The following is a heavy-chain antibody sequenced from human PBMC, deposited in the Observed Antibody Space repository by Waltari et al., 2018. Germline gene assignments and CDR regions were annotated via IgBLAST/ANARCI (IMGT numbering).Heavy chain of an antibody. J-gene: IGHJ6*02. D-gene: IGHD3-10*01. CDR1: GLNYYVFG. V-gene: IGHV3-7*01. CDR2: IKDDGRLE. CDR3: PRPCHSPYYYGSSEIGYGLDV. Sequence: VEWGGDVVQPGGSLTLLCAVCGLNYYVFGMMWPRRATGKEVEWEGGIKDDGRLENYADSMTREDTNSRDNAKQIIFLQMNSLVVEDAAGYYCPRPCHSPYYYGSSEIGYGLDVWGHGTTVTVSS.